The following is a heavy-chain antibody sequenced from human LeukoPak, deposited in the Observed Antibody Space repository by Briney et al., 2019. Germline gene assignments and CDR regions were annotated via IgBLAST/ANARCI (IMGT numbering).Heavy chain of an antibody. CDR1: SVSISSHD. V-gene: IGHV4-59*11. J-gene: IGHJ6*03. D-gene: IGHD6-6*01. CDR3: AKGEYSRTSYYHYYMDV. Sequence: PSETLSLTCTVSSVSISSHDWSWIRQSPGKGLEWIGYSHYSGDTSYSPSLKSRVTISLDTSKNQFSLRLSSVTAADTAVYFCAKGEYSRTSYYHYYMDVWGKGTTVTVS. CDR2: SHYSGDT.